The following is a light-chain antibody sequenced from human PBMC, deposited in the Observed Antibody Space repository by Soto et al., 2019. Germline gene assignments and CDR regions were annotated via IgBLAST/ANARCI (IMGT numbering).Light chain of an antibody. J-gene: IGKJ4*01. CDR1: QGLVSW. V-gene: IGKV1-12*01. Sequence: DIQVTQSPSSVSASVGDRVTITCRASQGLVSWLAWYQQKPGKAPKLLIYAASSFQSGVPSRFSGSGSGTDFTLTISSLQPEDFATYYCEQTSSFPLTVGGGTIVEIK. CDR2: AAS. CDR3: EQTSSFPLT.